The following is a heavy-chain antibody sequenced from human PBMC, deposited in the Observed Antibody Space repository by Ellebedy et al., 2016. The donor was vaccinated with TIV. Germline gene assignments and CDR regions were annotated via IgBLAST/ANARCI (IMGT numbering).Heavy chain of an antibody. Sequence: SETLSLXXIVSGDSISGYYWIWVRQPAGKGLEWIGRMYSSGGTDYNPSLKSRVTMSIDTSNNQFSLNLKSVTAADTAVYYCARGLVQGQGRDRGLEYWGQGTLVTVSS. CDR3: ARGLVQGQGRDRGLEY. CDR2: MYSSGGT. J-gene: IGHJ4*02. V-gene: IGHV4-4*07. D-gene: IGHD3-10*01. CDR1: GDSISGYY.